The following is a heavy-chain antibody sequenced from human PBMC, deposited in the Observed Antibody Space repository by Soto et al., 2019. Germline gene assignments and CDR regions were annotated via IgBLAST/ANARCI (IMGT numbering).Heavy chain of an antibody. CDR1: GYSFTSSW. V-gene: IGHV5-10-1*01. D-gene: IGHD3-10*01. J-gene: IGHJ6*02. CDR3: ARQVFCGASTPYGMDV. CDR2: IDPSDSYT. Sequence: PGESLKISCKGSGYSFTSSWISWVRQMPGKGLEWTGRIDPSDSYTNYSPSFQGHVTISADKSISTAYLQWSSLKASDTAMYYCARQVFCGASTPYGMDVWGQGTTVTVSS.